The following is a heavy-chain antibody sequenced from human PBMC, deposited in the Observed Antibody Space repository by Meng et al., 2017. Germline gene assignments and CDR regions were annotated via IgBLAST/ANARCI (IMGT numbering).Heavy chain of an antibody. CDR3: ARIQSARGYSSSLSHFDY. J-gene: IGHJ4*02. CDR2: IYPGDSDT. D-gene: IGHD6-13*01. V-gene: IGHV5-51*07. CDR1: GYSFTSYW. Sequence: GESLKISCKGSGYSFTSYWIGWVHQMPEKGLEWMGIIYPGDSDTRYSPSFQGQVTISADKSISTAYLQWSSLKASDTAMYYCARIQSARGYSSSLSHFDYWGQGTLVTVSS.